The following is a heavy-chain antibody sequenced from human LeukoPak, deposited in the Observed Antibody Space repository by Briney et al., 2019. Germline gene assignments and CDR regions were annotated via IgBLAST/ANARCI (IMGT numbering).Heavy chain of an antibody. D-gene: IGHD6-13*01. J-gene: IGHJ4*02. V-gene: IGHV3-13*01. CDR2: IGTAGDT. CDR1: GFTFSSYG. Sequence: GGSLRLSCAASGFTFSSYGMPWVRQATGKGLEWVSGIGTAGDTYYPASVKGRFTISRDNSKNTLYLQMNSLRAEDTAVYYCARDAPDSSSWEFDYLGQGTLVTVSS. CDR3: ARDAPDSSSWEFDY.